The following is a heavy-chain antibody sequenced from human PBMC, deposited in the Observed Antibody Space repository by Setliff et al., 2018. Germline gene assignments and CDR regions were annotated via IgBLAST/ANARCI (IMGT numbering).Heavy chain of an antibody. Sequence: PGGSLRLSCVASGFTFGAYTLTWVRQAPGKGLEFVSGVDQGANTYYGDSVKGRFTISRDNSQNTVYLQMNSLRAEDTAVYYCAKYTRVVTTTCFDYWGQGTLVTVSS. CDR1: GFTFGAYT. CDR3: AKYTRVVTTTCFDY. D-gene: IGHD2-15*01. J-gene: IGHJ4*02. V-gene: IGHV3-23*05. CDR2: VDQGANT.